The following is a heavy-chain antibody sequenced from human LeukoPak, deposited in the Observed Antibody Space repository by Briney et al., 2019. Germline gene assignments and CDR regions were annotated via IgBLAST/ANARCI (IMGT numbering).Heavy chain of an antibody. CDR2: IYYSGST. D-gene: IGHD3-22*01. V-gene: IGHV4-31*03. J-gene: IGHJ4*02. CDR1: GGSVSSGSYY. Sequence: PSQTLSLTCTVSGGSVSSGSYYWSWIRQHPGRGLEWIGYIYYSGSTYYNPSLKSRVTISVDTSKNQFSLRLTSVTAADTAVYYCARTDSSGYYGDYWGQGTLVTVSS. CDR3: ARTDSSGYYGDY.